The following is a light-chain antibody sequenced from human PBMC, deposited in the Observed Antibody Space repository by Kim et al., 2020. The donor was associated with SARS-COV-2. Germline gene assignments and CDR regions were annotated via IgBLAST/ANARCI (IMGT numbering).Light chain of an antibody. J-gene: IGLJ2*01. CDR3: QAWVRTTVV. Sequence: SYELTQPPSVSVSPGQTASITCSGDKLGDQYACWYQQKPGQSPVLVIYQDSKRPSGIPERFSGSNSGNTATLTISGTQAMDEADYYCQAWVRTTVVFGGG. CDR1: KLGDQY. V-gene: IGLV3-1*01. CDR2: QDS.